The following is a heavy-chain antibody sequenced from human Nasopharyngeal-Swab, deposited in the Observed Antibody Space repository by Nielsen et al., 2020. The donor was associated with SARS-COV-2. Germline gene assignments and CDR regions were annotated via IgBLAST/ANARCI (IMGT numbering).Heavy chain of an antibody. V-gene: IGHV3-33*08. CDR1: GFTFSSYG. D-gene: IGHD4-17*01. CDR3: AREGQHDYGDYVPNFDY. Sequence: GESLKISCAVSGFTFSSYGMHWVRQAPGKGLEWVAVIWYDGSNKYYADSVKGRFTISRDNSKNTLYLQMNSLRAEDTAVYYCAREGQHDYGDYVPNFDYWGQGTLVTVSS. CDR2: IWYDGSNK. J-gene: IGHJ4*02.